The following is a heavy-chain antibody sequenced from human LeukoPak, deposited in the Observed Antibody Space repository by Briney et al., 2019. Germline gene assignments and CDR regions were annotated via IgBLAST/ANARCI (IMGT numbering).Heavy chain of an antibody. Sequence: GGSLRLSCAASGFTFSSYAMHWVRQAPGKGLEWVAVISYDGSNKYYADSVKGRFTISRDNSKNTLYLQMSSLRAEDTAVYYCARGNSGYDLRSDYWGQGTLVTVSS. CDR3: ARGNSGYDLRSDY. D-gene: IGHD5-12*01. CDR1: GFTFSSYA. CDR2: ISYDGSNK. J-gene: IGHJ4*02. V-gene: IGHV3-30*04.